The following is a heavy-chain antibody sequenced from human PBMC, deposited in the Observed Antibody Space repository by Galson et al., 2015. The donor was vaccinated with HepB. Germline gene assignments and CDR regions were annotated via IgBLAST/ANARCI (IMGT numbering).Heavy chain of an antibody. CDR2: IWYDGSNK. V-gene: IGHV3-33*01. Sequence: SLRLSCAASGFTFSSYGMHWVRQAPGKGLEWVAVIWYDGSNKYYADSVKGRFTISRDNSKNTLYLQMNSLRAEDTAVYYCARVPYSGSYRAYTKAQKYDQHFDYWGQGTLVTVSS. CDR3: ARVPYSGSYRAYTKAQKYDQHFDY. J-gene: IGHJ4*02. CDR1: GFTFSSYG. D-gene: IGHD1-26*01.